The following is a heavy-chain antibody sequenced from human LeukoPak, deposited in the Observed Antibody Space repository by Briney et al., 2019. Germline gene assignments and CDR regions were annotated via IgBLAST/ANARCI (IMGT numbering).Heavy chain of an antibody. D-gene: IGHD1-14*01. J-gene: IGHJ2*01. CDR1: GGSISSYY. Sequence: SETLSLTCTVSGGSISSYYWSWIRQPPGKGLEWIGYIYYSGSTNYNLSLKSRVTISVDTSKNQFSLKLSSVTAADTAVYYCARGFNRSYWYFDLWGRGTLVTVSS. V-gene: IGHV4-59*01. CDR2: IYYSGST. CDR3: ARGFNRSYWYFDL.